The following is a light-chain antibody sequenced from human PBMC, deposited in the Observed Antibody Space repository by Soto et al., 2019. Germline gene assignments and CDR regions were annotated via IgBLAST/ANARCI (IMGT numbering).Light chain of an antibody. CDR3: QQTDTLPST. Sequence: DIQMTQSPSSVSAAVGERVTITCRASQVMSSWLAWYQQKPGKAPKLLIFAASTLQSGVPSRFSGSGSRPDFPLTITSLQPEDIGTYYCQQTDTLPSTFGQGTRLEIK. J-gene: IGKJ5*01. V-gene: IGKV1D-12*01. CDR2: AAS. CDR1: QVMSSW.